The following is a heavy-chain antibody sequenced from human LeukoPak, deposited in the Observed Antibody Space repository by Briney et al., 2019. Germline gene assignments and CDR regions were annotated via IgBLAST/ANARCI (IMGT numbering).Heavy chain of an antibody. Sequence: GASVKVSCKASGYTFTSYGISWVRQAPGQGLEWMGGIIPIFGTANYAQKFQGRVTITADESTSTAYMELSSLRSEDTAVYYCAAKGAAPQLDALDYWGQGTLVTVSS. V-gene: IGHV1-69*13. CDR1: GYTFTSYG. J-gene: IGHJ4*02. D-gene: IGHD1-1*01. CDR2: IIPIFGTA. CDR3: AAKGAAPQLDALDY.